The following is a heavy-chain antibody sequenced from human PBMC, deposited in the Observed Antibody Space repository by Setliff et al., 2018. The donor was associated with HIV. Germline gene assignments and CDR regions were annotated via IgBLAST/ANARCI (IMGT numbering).Heavy chain of an antibody. J-gene: IGHJ4*02. CDR2: INPSGSIT. CDR3: AREPPRRRGTVTGDY. D-gene: IGHD4-17*01. CDR1: GYTFITYY. V-gene: IGHV1-46*01. Sequence: ASVKVSCKTSGYTFITYYISWVRQAPGQGLEWMGMINPSGSITNYAQKFQGRLTMTRDTSTSTVYMELNSLRSEDTAVYYCAREPPRRRGTVTGDYWGQGTVVTRLL.